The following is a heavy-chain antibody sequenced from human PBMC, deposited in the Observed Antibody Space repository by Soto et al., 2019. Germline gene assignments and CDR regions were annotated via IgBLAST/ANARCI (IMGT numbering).Heavy chain of an antibody. CDR1: GFTFSSYG. D-gene: IGHD1-1*01. J-gene: IGHJ4*02. CDR3: ARDPSYWNVRAYFDY. CDR2: IWYDGSNK. Sequence: GSLRLSCAASGFTFSSYGMHWVRQAPGKGLEWVAVIWYDGSNKYYADSVKGRFTISRDNSKNTLYLQMNSLRAEDTAVYYCARDPSYWNVRAYFDYWGQGTLVTVSS. V-gene: IGHV3-33*01.